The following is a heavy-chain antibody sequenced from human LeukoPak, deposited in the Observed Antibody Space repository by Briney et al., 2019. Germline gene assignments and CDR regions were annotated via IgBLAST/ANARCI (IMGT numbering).Heavy chain of an antibody. CDR3: AISYGSYYLAY. J-gene: IGHJ4*02. D-gene: IGHD1-26*01. CDR2: IWYDGSNK. CDR1: GFTFSNYG. V-gene: IGHV3-33*01. Sequence: PGGSLRLSCAASGFTFSNYGIHWVRQAPGKGLEWVAVIWYDGSNKYYADSVKGRFTISRENAKNSLYLQTNSLRAGDTAVYYCAISYGSYYLAYWGQGTLVTVSS.